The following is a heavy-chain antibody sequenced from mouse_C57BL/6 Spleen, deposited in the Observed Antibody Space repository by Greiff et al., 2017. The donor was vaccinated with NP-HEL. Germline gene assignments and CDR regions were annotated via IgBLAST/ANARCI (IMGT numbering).Heavy chain of an antibody. CDR2: IDPSDSYT. CDR1: GYTFTSYW. D-gene: IGHD2-3*01. J-gene: IGHJ2*01. Sequence: QVQLKQPGAELVMPGASVKLSCKASGYTFTSYWMHWVKQRPGQGLEWIGEIDPSDSYTNYNQKFKGKSTLTVDKSSSTAYMQLSSLTSEDSAVYYCARGDGYRDYFDYWGQGTTLTVSS. CDR3: ARGDGYRDYFDY. V-gene: IGHV1-69*01.